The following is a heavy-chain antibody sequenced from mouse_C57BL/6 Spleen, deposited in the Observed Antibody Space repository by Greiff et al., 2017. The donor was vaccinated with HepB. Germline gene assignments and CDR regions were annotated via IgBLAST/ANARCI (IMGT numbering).Heavy chain of an antibody. CDR3: ARRGRIYYVKYRVAWFAY. Sequence: VQLQQPGAELVRPGTSVKLSCKASGYTFTSYWMHWVKQRPGQGLEWIGVIDPSDSYTNYNQKFKGKATLTVDTSSSTASMQLSSLTSEDSAVSYCARRGRIYYVKYRVAWFAYWGQGTLVTVSA. CDR2: IDPSDSYT. J-gene: IGHJ3*01. CDR1: GYTFTSYW. D-gene: IGHD2-1*01. V-gene: IGHV1-59*01.